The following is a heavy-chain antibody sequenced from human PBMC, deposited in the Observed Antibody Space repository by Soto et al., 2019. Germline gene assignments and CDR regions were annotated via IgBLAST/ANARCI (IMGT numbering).Heavy chain of an antibody. D-gene: IGHD2-15*01. CDR3: ARRDSGGFYRYCDS. V-gene: IGHV1-69*06. CDR2: TGSGTGPG. J-gene: IGHJ4*02. Sequence: QVQLVQSGAEVKKPGSSVKVSCKASGGTFSTNPISWVRQAPGQGLEWMGGTGSGTGPGNHAQKFQGRLTITVDKSTSTVYMELSSLSPEDTAVDYCARRDSGGFYRYCDSWGQGTLVTVSS. CDR1: GGTFSTNP.